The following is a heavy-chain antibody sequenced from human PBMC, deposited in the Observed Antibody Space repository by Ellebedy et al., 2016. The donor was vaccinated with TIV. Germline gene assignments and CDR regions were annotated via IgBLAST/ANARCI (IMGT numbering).Heavy chain of an antibody. CDR2: VNSDGSST. D-gene: IGHD6-19*01. CDR3: ARAGSSGWEAYYDL. J-gene: IGHJ2*01. V-gene: IGHV3-74*01. Sequence: GESLKIPCAASGFTFSNYWMHWVRQGPGKGPVWVSRVNSDGSSTSYADSVKGRFTISRDNAKNTLYLQMNSLRAEDTAVYYCARAGSSGWEAYYDLWGRGTLVTVSS. CDR1: GFTFSNYW.